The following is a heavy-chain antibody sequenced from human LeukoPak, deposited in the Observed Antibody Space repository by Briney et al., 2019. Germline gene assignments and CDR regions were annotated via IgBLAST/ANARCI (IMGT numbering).Heavy chain of an antibody. D-gene: IGHD3-16*02. CDR1: GFTFSSYS. Sequence: GGSLRLSCAASGFTFSSYSMNWVRQAPGKGLEWVSSISSSSSYIYYADSVKGRFTISRDNAKNSLYLQMNSLRAEDTAVYYCARGHPFEGVIQNDYWGQGTLVTVSS. J-gene: IGHJ4*02. V-gene: IGHV3-21*01. CDR3: ARGHPFEGVIQNDY. CDR2: ISSSSSYI.